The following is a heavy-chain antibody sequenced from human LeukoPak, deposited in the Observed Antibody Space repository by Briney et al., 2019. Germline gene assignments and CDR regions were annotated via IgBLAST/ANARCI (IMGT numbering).Heavy chain of an antibody. CDR2: ISGSGGST. CDR1: GFTFSSYA. CDR3: AKDLNFWSGYYSLDY. J-gene: IGHJ4*02. V-gene: IGHV3-23*01. D-gene: IGHD3-3*01. Sequence: GGSLRLSCAASGFTFSSYAMSWVRQAPGKGLEWVSAISGSGGSTYYADSVKGRFTISRDNSKNTLYLQMNSLRAEDTAVYYCAKDLNFWSGYYSLDYWGQGTLVTVSS.